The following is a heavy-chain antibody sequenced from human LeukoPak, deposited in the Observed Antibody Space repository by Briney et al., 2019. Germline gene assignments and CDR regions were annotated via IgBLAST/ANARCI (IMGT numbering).Heavy chain of an antibody. D-gene: IGHD3-22*01. CDR1: GGSISSSSYY. J-gene: IGHJ5*02. CDR3: ARLPYYYDSSGYYSVGWFDP. Sequence: PSETLSLTCTVSGGSISSSSYYWGWIRQPPGKGLEWIGSIYYSGSTYYNPSLKSRVTISVDTSKNQFSLKLSSVTAAVTAVYYCARLPYYYDSSGYYSVGWFDPWGQGTLVTVSS. CDR2: IYYSGST. V-gene: IGHV4-39*01.